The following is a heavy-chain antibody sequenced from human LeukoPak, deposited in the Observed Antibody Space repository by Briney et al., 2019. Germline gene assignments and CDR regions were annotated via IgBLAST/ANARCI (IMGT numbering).Heavy chain of an antibody. Sequence: GASLRLSCAASGFTFSNYAMSWVRQAPGKGLEWVSAILGSGGSTYYADSVKGRFTVSRDNSKSTLYLQMNSLRAEDTALYYCAKWGDYDVLTGYYVPDYWGQGTLVTVPS. D-gene: IGHD3-9*01. J-gene: IGHJ4*02. CDR2: ILGSGGST. V-gene: IGHV3-23*01. CDR3: AKWGDYDVLTGYYVPDY. CDR1: GFTFSNYA.